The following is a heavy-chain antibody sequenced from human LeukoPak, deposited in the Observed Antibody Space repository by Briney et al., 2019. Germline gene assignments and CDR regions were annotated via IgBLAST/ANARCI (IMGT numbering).Heavy chain of an antibody. Sequence: GASLRLSCAASGFTFSNYAMSWVRQAPGKGLEWVSAILGSGGSTYYADSVKGRFTVSRDNSKSTLYLQMNSLRAEDTALYYCAKWGDYDVLTGYYVPDYWGQGTLVTVPS. D-gene: IGHD3-9*01. J-gene: IGHJ4*02. CDR2: ILGSGGST. V-gene: IGHV3-23*01. CDR3: AKWGDYDVLTGYYVPDY. CDR1: GFTFSNYA.